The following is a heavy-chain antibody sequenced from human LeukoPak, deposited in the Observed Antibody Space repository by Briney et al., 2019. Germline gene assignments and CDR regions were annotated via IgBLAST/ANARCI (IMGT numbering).Heavy chain of an antibody. V-gene: IGHV4-59*01. CDR2: IYYSGST. J-gene: IGHJ4*02. CDR3: ARDDIGYCSSTSCSHYFDY. Sequence: SETLSLTCTVSGGSISSYYWSWIRQPPGKGLEWIGYIYYSGSTNHNPSLKSRVTISVDTSKNQFSLKLSSVTAADTAVYYCARDDIGYCSSTSCSHYFDYWGQGTLVTVSS. CDR1: GGSISSYY. D-gene: IGHD2-2*01.